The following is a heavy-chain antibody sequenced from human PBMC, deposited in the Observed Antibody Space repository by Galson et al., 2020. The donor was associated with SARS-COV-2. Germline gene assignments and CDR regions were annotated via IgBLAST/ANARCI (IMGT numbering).Heavy chain of an antibody. J-gene: IGHJ4*02. V-gene: IGHV3-53*01. CDR2: IYSGGST. D-gene: IGHD1-26*01. CDR1: GFTVSSNY. CDR3: AREVGAVIDY. Sequence: GESLKISCAASGFTVSSNYMSWVRQAPGKGLEWVSVIYSGGSTYYADSVKGRFTISRDNSKTTLYLQMNSLRAEDTAVYYCAREVGAVIDYWGQGTLVTVSS.